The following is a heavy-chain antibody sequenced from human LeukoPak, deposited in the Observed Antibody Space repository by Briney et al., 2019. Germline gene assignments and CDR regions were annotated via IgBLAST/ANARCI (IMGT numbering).Heavy chain of an antibody. CDR1: GFFFSSYA. D-gene: IGHD3-16*01. J-gene: IGHJ4*02. CDR3: TKVSTIMN. V-gene: IGHV3-23*01. CDR2: VGGGGGSI. Sequence: PGGSLRLSCEASGFFFSSYAMSWVRQAPGKGLEWVSSVGGGGGSIDYADTVKGRFTISRDNSKNTLYLQMNSLRADDTAVYYCTKVSTIMNWGQGTLVTVSS.